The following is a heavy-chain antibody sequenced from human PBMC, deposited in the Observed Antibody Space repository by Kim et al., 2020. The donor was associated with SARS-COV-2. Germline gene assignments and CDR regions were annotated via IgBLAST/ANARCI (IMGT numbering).Heavy chain of an antibody. CDR2: IHHSGST. CDR3: ARHEGYYFDS. CDR1: DGSLSGYY. J-gene: IGHJ4*02. V-gene: IGHV4-34*01. Sequence: SETLSLTCGVYDGSLSGYYWSWIRQPPERGLEWIGEIHHSGSTEYNSSLKSRIIMSVDASKKQFSLNLISVTAADTAVYYCARHEGYYFDSWGQGTLVTASA.